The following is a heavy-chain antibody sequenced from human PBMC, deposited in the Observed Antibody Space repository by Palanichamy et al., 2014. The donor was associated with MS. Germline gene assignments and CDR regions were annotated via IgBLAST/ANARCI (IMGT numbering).Heavy chain of an antibody. CDR2: ISGSGGST. J-gene: IGHJ6*02. D-gene: IGHD6-19*01. V-gene: IGHV3-23*04. Sequence: EVQLVESGGGLVQPGGSLRLSCAASGFTFSSYAMSWVRQAPGRGLEWVSVISGSGGSTYYADSVKGRFTISRDNAKNSLYLQMNSLRAEDTAVYYCARDFRTGWLAPLDYGMDVWGQGTTVTVSS. CDR3: ARDFRTGWLAPLDYGMDV. CDR1: GFTFSSYA.